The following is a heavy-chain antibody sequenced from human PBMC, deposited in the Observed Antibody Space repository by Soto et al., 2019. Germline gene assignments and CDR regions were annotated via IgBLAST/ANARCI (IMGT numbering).Heavy chain of an antibody. J-gene: IGHJ6*02. Sequence: SETLSLTCTVSGDSIRSGIYYWGWIRQHPGKGLEWIGSAYYSGMTHYGPSLRGRVTISVDTSKNQLSLKLSSATAADTAVYYCARSMYSTSAQLYYGMDVWGQGATVTVSS. CDR3: ARSMYSTSAQLYYGMDV. CDR2: AYYSGMT. CDR1: GDSIRSGIYY. V-gene: IGHV4-39*07. D-gene: IGHD6-6*01.